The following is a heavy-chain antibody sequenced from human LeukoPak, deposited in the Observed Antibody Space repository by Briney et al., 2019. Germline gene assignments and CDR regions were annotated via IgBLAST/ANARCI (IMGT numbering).Heavy chain of an antibody. CDR3: AKSGTTYYYDSSGSDYMDV. CDR1: GFTVSSNY. V-gene: IGHV3-23*01. D-gene: IGHD3-22*01. CDR2: ISGSGGST. J-gene: IGHJ6*03. Sequence: GGSLRLSCAASGFTVSSNYMSWVRQAPGKGLEWVSAISGSGGSTYYADSVKGRFTISRDNSKNTLYLQMNSLRAEDTAVYYCAKSGTTYYYDSSGSDYMDVWGKGTTVTVSS.